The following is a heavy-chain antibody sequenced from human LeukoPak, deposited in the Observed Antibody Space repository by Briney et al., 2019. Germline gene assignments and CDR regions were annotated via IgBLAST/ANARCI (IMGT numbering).Heavy chain of an antibody. Sequence: SETLSLTCIVSGYSIISDYFWGWVRQPPGKGPEWIGSIFHSGSVHYNPSLKSRVTISLDTSKNHFSLNLRSMQASDTAVYYCARAFCVGECFVLHIFFDSWGQGTLVTVSS. CDR2: IFHSGSV. CDR3: ARAFCVGECFVLHIFFDS. D-gene: IGHD2-21*01. J-gene: IGHJ4*02. V-gene: IGHV4-38-2*02. CDR1: GYSIISDYF.